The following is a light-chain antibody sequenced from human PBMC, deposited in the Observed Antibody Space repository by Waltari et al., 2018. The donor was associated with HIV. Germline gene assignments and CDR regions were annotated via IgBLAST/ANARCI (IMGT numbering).Light chain of an antibody. CDR3: QQYYSSPT. Sequence: DIVMTQSPDSLAVSLGERATINCKSSQSLLFRSDNKNYLTWYQQKPGQPPKLLIYWASTRESGVPDRFSGSGSGTDFTLTISSLQAEDVAVYYCQQYYSSPTFGQGP. CDR2: WAS. J-gene: IGKJ1*01. CDR1: QSLLFRSDNKNY. V-gene: IGKV4-1*01.